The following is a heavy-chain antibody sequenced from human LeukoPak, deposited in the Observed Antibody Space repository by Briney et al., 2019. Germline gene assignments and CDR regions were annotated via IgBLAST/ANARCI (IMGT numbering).Heavy chain of an antibody. CDR3: ARHGIVVVPAAIPH. D-gene: IGHD2-2*02. J-gene: IGHJ4*02. V-gene: IGHV4-61*02. Sequence: SETLSLTCTVSGGSISSGSYYWSWIRQPAGKGLEWIGRIYTSGSTNYNPSLKSRVTISVDTSKNQFSLKLSSVTAADTAVYYCARHGIVVVPAAIPHWGQGTLVTVSS. CDR1: GGSISSGSYY. CDR2: IYTSGST.